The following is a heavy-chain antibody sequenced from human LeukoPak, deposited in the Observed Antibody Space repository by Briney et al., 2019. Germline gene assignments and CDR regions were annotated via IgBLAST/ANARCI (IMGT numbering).Heavy chain of an antibody. CDR2: INHSGST. CDR3: ARAGIDGYFDY. CDR1: GGSFSGYY. J-gene: IGHJ4*02. V-gene: IGHV4-34*01. Sequence: SEALSLTCAVYGGSFSGYYLSWIRQPPGKGLEWIGEINHSGSTNYNPSLKSRVTISVDTSKNQFSLKLSSVTAADTAVYYCARAGIDGYFDYWGQGTLVTVSS.